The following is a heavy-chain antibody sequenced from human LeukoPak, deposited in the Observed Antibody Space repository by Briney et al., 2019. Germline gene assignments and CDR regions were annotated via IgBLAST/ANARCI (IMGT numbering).Heavy chain of an antibody. CDR3: STLPPSGPAARGYYFDY. J-gene: IGHJ4*02. D-gene: IGHD2-2*01. V-gene: IGHV3-49*03. Sequence: PGGSLRLSCTASGFTFGDYAVSWFRQAPGKGLEWVGFIRSKAYGGTTEYAASVKGRFTISRDDSKSIAYLQMNSLKTEDTAVYYCSTLPPSGPAARGYYFDYWGQGTLVTVSS. CDR1: GFTFGDYA. CDR2: IRSKAYGGTT.